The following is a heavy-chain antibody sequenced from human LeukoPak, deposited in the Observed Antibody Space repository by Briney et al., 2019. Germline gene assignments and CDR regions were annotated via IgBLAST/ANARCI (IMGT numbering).Heavy chain of an antibody. CDR3: ARVNFAVGAYCSRTSCNRDDAFDI. J-gene: IGHJ3*02. D-gene: IGHD2-2*01. CDR1: GYTFISYG. V-gene: IGHV1-18*01. Sequence: GASVKVSCKTSGYTFISYGISWVRQAPGQGLEWMGWISAYNGNPNYAQNLQGRVTMTTDTSTSTAYMELRSLRSDDTAVYYCARVNFAVGAYCSRTSCNRDDAFDIWGQGTMVTVSS. CDR2: ISAYNGNP.